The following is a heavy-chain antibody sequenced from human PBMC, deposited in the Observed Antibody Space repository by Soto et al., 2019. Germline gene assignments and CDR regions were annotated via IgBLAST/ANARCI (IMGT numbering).Heavy chain of an antibody. CDR3: ARDVGSHLGYYGMDV. Sequence: GGSLRLSCAASGFTFSSYWMSWVRQAPGKGLEWVANIKQDGSEKYYVDSVKGRFTISRDNAKNSLYLQMNSLRAEDTAVYYCARDVGSHLGYYGMDVWGQGTTVTVSS. D-gene: IGHD1-26*01. CDR2: IKQDGSEK. CDR1: GFTFSSYW. V-gene: IGHV3-7*01. J-gene: IGHJ6*02.